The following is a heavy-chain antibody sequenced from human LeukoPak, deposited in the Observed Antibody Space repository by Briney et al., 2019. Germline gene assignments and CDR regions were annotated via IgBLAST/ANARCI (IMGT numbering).Heavy chain of an antibody. D-gene: IGHD2-2*01. V-gene: IGHV4-31*03. CDR1: ADSLSSGGHY. CDR3: AKAYLKHWFDP. CDR2: IHHSGRS. J-gene: IGHJ5*02. Sequence: PSETLSLTCTVSADSLSSGGHYWAWIRQFPGKGLESIGFIHHSGRSRHNPSLKDRVAISVDTSRKQFALKLSSVTAADTAVYYCAKAYLKHWFDPWGQGTLVTVSS.